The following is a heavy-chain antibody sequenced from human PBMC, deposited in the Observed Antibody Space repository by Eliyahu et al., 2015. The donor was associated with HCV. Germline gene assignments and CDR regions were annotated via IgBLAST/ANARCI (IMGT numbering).Heavy chain of an antibody. V-gene: IGHV1-46*01. D-gene: IGHD1-14*01. CDR2: INPSGGST. J-gene: IGHJ4*02. CDR3: ARRFLGSGYLDY. Sequence: QVQLVQSGAEVKKPGAXVKVXCXAXGYXFTSYYXHWVRQAPGQGLEWMGIINPSGGSTSYAQKFQGRVTMTRDTSTSTVYMELSSLRSEDTAVYYCARRFLGSGYLDYWGQGTLVTVSS. CDR1: GYXFTSYY.